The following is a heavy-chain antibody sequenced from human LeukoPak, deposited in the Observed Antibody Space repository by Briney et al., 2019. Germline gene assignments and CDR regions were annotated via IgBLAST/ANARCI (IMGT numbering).Heavy chain of an antibody. V-gene: IGHV4-34*01. CDR2: INHSGST. CDR1: GGSFSGHY. D-gene: IGHD3-10*01. J-gene: IGHJ4*02. CDR3: ASGQYGSGSYYTP. Sequence: PSETLSLTCAAYGGSFSGHYRSWIRQPPGKGLEWIGEINHSGSTNYNPSLKSRVTISVDTSKNQFSLKLSSVTAADTAVYYCASGQYGSGSYYTPWGQGTLVTVSS.